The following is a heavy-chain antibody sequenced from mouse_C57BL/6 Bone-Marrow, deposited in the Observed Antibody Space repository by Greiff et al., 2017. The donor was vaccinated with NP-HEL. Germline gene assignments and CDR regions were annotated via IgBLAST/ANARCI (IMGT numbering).Heavy chain of an antibody. CDR2: ISYDGSN. J-gene: IGHJ3*01. V-gene: IGHV3-6*01. Sequence: ESGPGLVKPSQSLSLTCSVTGYSITSGYYWNWIRQFPGNKLEWMGYISYDGSNNYNPSLKNRISITRDTSKNQFFLKLNSVTTEDTATYYCADYDGAYWGQGTLVTVSA. CDR3: ADYDGAY. CDR1: GYSITSGYY. D-gene: IGHD2-4*01.